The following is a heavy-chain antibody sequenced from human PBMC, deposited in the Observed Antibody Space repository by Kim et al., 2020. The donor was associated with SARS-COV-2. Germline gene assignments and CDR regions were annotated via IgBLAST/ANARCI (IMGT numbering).Heavy chain of an antibody. Sequence: RSKWSNDYAVSVRSRITINPDTSQNQFSLQLNSVTPEDTAVYYCAYRFDYWGQGTLVTVSS. V-gene: IGHV6-1*01. J-gene: IGHJ4*02. CDR3: AYRFDY. CDR2: RSKWSN.